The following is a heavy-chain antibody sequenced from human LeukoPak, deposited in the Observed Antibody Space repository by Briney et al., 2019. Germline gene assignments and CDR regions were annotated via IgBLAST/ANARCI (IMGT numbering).Heavy chain of an antibody. D-gene: IGHD3-10*01. CDR1: GGSFSGYY. CDR2: INRSGST. J-gene: IGHJ5*02. Sequence: SETLSLTCAAYGGSFSGYYWSWIRQPPGKGLEWIGEINRSGSTNYNPSLKSRVTISVDTSKNQFSLTLSSVTAADTAVYYCARGRGVFDPWGQGTLVTVSS. V-gene: IGHV4-34*01. CDR3: ARGRGVFDP.